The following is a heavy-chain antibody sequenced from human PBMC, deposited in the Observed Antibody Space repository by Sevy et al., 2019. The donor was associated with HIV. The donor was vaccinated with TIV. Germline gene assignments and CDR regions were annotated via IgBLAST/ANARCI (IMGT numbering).Heavy chain of an antibody. Sequence: VSVKVSCKASGYTFTNYGISWVRQAPGQGLEWMGWISAHNGNTNYAQKLQGRVTMTTDTSTSTASMELRSLRSDDTAVYYCARDLSHTGRFGAFDIWGQGTMVTVSS. D-gene: IGHD3-3*01. CDR3: ARDLSHTGRFGAFDI. CDR2: ISAHNGNT. J-gene: IGHJ3*02. CDR1: GYTFTNYG. V-gene: IGHV1-18*01.